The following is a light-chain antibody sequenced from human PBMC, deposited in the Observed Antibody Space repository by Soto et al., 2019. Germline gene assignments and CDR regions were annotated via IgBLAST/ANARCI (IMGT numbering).Light chain of an antibody. V-gene: IGLV2-11*01. Sequence: QSALTQPRSVSGSPGQSVIISCTGTSGDVGSYNQVSWYQQHPGTAPKLFIYDVSKRPSGVPDRFSGSKSGNTASLTISGLQADDEADYYCCSNAGSYISVFGGGTKVTVL. J-gene: IGLJ2*01. CDR2: DVS. CDR3: CSNAGSYISV. CDR1: SGDVGSYNQ.